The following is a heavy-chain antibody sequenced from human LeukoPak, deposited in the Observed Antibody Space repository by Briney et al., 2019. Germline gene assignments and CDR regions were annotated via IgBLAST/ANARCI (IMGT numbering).Heavy chain of an antibody. D-gene: IGHD5-18*01. CDR3: AKEDTAMVPTPIDY. V-gene: IGHV3-30*18. CDR1: GFTFSSYG. CDR2: ISYDGSNK. Sequence: GRSLRPSCAASGFTFSSYGMHWVRQAPGKGLEWVAVISYDGSNKYYADSVKGRFTISRDNSKNTLYLQMNSLRAEDTAVYYCAKEDTAMVPTPIDYWGQGTLVTVSS. J-gene: IGHJ4*02.